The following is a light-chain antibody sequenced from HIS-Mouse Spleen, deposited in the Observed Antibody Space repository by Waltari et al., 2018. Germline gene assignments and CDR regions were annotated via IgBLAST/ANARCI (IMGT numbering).Light chain of an antibody. Sequence: QSALTQPASVSGSPGQSITISCTGTSSDVGGYNYVSWYQQHPGKAPKLMIYEVSNRPSGVSNRFSGSKSSNTASLTISGLQAEDEADYYRSSYTSSSTFVVFGGGTKLTVL. J-gene: IGLJ2*01. V-gene: IGLV2-14*01. CDR1: SSDVGGYNY. CDR2: EVS. CDR3: SSYTSSSTFVV.